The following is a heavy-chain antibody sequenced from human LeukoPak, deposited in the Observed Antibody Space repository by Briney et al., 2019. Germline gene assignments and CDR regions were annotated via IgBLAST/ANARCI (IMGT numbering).Heavy chain of an antibody. V-gene: IGHV3-15*01. CDR3: TLSGRYYASR. CDR1: GFTFSSAW. J-gene: IGHJ4*02. Sequence: RGSPRLSCAASGFTFSSAWMSWVRQAPGKGLEWVGRIKTKIDGGTVDYAAPVKGRFTISRDDSKNTLYLQMNSLKTEDTAVYYCTLSGRYYASRWGQGTLVSVSS. CDR2: IKTKIDGGTV. D-gene: IGHD1-26*01.